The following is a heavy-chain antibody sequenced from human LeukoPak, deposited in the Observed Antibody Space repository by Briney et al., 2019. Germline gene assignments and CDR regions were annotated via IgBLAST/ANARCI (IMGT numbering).Heavy chain of an antibody. CDR3: ARHPSHGGNSYYY. V-gene: IGHV6-1*01. J-gene: IGHJ4*02. CDR2: TYYRSKWYS. D-gene: IGHD4-23*01. Sequence: SQTLSLICAISGDSVSSNSAAWNWIRQSPSRGLEWLGRTYYRSKWYSEYAVSVKSRITIKSDTSKNQFSLKLSSVTAADTAVYYCARHPSHGGNSYYYWGQGTLVTVSS. CDR1: GDSVSSNSAA.